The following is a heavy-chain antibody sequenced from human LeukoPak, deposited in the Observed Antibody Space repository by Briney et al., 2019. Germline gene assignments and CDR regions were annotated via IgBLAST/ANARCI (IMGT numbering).Heavy chain of an antibody. CDR1: GFTFSDYY. D-gene: IGHD2-2*02. V-gene: IGHV3-11*04. CDR3: ARSGYCSSTSCYKSAFDL. CDR2: ISSSGSTI. Sequence: PGGSLRLSCAASGFTFSDYYMNWIRQAPGKGLEWVSYISSSGSTIYYGGSVKGRFTISRDNTKNSLFLQMNGLRAEDTAVYYCARSGYCSSTSCYKSAFDLWGQGTMVTVSS. J-gene: IGHJ3*01.